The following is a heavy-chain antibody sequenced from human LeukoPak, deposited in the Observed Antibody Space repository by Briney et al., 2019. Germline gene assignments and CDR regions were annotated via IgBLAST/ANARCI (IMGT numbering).Heavy chain of an antibody. CDR3: TSFRSTDTAMVAY. V-gene: IGHV3-73*01. D-gene: IGHD5-18*01. CDR1: GFTFSSYA. J-gene: IGHJ4*02. CDR2: IRSKANSYAT. Sequence: GGSLRLSCAASGFTFSSYAMHWVRQASGKGLEWVGRIRSKANSYATAYAASVKGRFTISRDDSKNTAYLQMNSLKTEDTAVYYCTSFRSTDTAMVAYWGQGTLVTVSS.